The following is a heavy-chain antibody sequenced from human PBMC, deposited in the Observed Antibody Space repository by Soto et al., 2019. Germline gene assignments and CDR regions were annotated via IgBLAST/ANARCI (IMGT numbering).Heavy chain of an antibody. CDR1: GGSISSGGYY. CDR2: IYYSGST. J-gene: IGHJ4*02. CDR3: ARERGYSYVFFDY. V-gene: IGHV4-31*03. Sequence: SETLCLTCTVSGGSISSGGYYWSWIRQHPGKGLEWIGYIYYSGSTYYNPSLKSRVTISVDTSKNQFSLKLSSVTAADTAVYYCARERGYSYVFFDYWGQGTLVTVSS. D-gene: IGHD5-18*01.